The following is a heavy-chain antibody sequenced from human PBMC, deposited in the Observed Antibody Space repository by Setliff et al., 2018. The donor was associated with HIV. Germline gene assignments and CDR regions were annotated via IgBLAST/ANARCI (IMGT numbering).Heavy chain of an antibody. CDR3: ARGDYYDGSGYYYVWSYMDV. J-gene: IGHJ6*03. V-gene: IGHV1-69*13. Sequence: GASVEVSCKASGGTFSSYAISWVRQAPGQGLEWMGGIIPIFGTANYAQKFQGRVTITADESTSTAYMDLSSLRSEDTAVYFCARGDYYDGSGYYYVWSYMDVWGKGTAVTVSS. CDR1: GGTFSSYA. CDR2: IIPIFGTA. D-gene: IGHD3-22*01.